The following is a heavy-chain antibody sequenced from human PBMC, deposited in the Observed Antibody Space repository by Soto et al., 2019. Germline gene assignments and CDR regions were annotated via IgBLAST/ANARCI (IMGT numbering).Heavy chain of an antibody. CDR2: ISSSSSYI. CDR3: ATRLWFSDFDY. CDR1: GFTFSSYS. Sequence: SGGSLRLSCAASGFTFSSYSMNWVRQAPGKGLEWVSSISSSSSYIYYADSVKGRFTISRDNAKNSLYLQMNSLRAEDTAVYYCATRLWFSDFDYWGKGTLVTVSS. J-gene: IGHJ4*02. D-gene: IGHD3-10*01. V-gene: IGHV3-21*01.